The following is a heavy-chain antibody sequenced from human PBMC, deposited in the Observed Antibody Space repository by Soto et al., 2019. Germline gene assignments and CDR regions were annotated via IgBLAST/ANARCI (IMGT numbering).Heavy chain of an antibody. D-gene: IGHD2-21*01. Sequence: GGSLRLSCAASGFTISNAWINWVRQAPGKGLEWVGRIKSKADGETRDYAAPVRGRFAISRDDSENTLYLQINSLKTEDTAIYYCTTGHSAGLYWGQGTLVTSPQ. CDR3: TTGHSAGLY. CDR1: GFTISNAW. V-gene: IGHV3-15*07. CDR2: IKSKADGETR. J-gene: IGHJ4*02.